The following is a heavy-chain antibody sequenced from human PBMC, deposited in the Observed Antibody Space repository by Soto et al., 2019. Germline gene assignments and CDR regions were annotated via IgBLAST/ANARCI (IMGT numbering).Heavy chain of an antibody. D-gene: IGHD6-19*01. J-gene: IGHJ6*02. CDR3: AVPAASVAGASGSYYYYGMDV. CDR1: GGSISSYY. V-gene: IGHV4-4*07. CDR2: IYTSGST. Sequence: QVQLQESGPGLVKPSETLSLTCTVSGGSISSYYWSWIRQPAGKGLEWIGRIYTSGSTNYNPSLKSRVTMSVDTSKNQFSLKLSSVTAADTAVYYCAVPAASVAGASGSYYYYGMDVWGQGTTVTVSS.